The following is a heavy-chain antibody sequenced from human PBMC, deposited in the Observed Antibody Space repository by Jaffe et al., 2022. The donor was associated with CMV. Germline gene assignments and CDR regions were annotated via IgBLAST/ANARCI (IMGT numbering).Heavy chain of an antibody. CDR2: ISSSSSYI. V-gene: IGHV3-21*01. CDR3: AAEHRDKYYFDY. J-gene: IGHJ4*02. Sequence: EVQLVESGGGLVKPGGSLRLSCAASGFTFSSYSMNWVRQAPGKGLEWVSSISSSSSYIYYADSVKGRFTISRDNAKNSLYLQMNSLRAEDTAVYYCAAEHRDKYYFDYWGQGTLVTVSS. CDR1: GFTFSSYS.